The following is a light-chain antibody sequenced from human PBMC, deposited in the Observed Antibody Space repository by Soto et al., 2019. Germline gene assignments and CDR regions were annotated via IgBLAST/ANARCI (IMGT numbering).Light chain of an antibody. CDR2: DAS. CDR1: QSISSW. J-gene: IGKJ1*01. V-gene: IGKV1-5*01. Sequence: DIQMPQSPSPLSASVGDRVTITCRASQSISSWLAWYQQKPGKAPKLLIYDASSLESGVPSRFSGSGSGTEFTLTISSLQPDDFATYYCQQYNSYSPWTFGQGTKVDIK. CDR3: QQYNSYSPWT.